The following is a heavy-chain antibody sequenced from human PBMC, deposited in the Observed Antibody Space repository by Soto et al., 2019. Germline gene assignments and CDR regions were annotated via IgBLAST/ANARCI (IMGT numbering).Heavy chain of an antibody. V-gene: IGHV1-8*01. CDR3: ARGVKYGAYSRWFDP. CDR2: MNPNSGNT. J-gene: IGHJ5*02. CDR1: GYTFTSYD. Sequence: QVQLVQSGAEVKKPGASVKVSCKASGYTFTSYDINWVRQATGQGLEYLGWMNPNSGNTGYVQKFQGRVTXTRXXSXCTAYMELSSLRSEDTAVYFCARGVKYGAYSRWFDPWGQGTLVTVSS. D-gene: IGHD4-17*01.